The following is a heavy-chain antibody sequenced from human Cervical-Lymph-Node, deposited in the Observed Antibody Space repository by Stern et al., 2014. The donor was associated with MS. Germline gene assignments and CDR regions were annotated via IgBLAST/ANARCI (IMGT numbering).Heavy chain of an antibody. V-gene: IGHV4-30-4*01. CDR2: IYYIGST. J-gene: IGHJ4*02. Sequence: QVQLQESGPGLVKPSQTLSLTCNVSGDSISSGDNYWSWIRQSPGKGLEWIGYIYYIGSTFYNPSLKSRVSISVDTSQNQFSLSLSSVTAADTAVYYCARGESSRYYYYFYDWGQGTLVTVSS. CDR1: GDSISSGDNY. D-gene: IGHD3-22*01. CDR3: ARGESSRYYYYFYD.